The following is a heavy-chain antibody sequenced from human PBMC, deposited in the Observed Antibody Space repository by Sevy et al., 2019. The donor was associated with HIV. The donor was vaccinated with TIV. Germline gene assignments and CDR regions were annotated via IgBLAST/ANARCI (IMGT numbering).Heavy chain of an antibody. CDR1: GFTFDDYT. D-gene: IGHD1-26*01. CDR2: ISWDGGST. CDR3: AKERGIVGATDGMDV. V-gene: IGHV3-43*01. J-gene: IGHJ6*02. Sequence: GGCLRLSCAASGFTFDDYTMHWVRQAPGKGLEWISLISWDGGSTYYADSVKGRFTISRDNSKNSLYLQMNSLRTEDTAFSCCAKERGIVGATDGMDVWGQGTTVTVSS.